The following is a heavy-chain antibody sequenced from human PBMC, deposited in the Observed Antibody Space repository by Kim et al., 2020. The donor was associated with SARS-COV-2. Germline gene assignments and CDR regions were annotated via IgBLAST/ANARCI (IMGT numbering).Heavy chain of an antibody. CDR2: T. D-gene: IGHD5-12*01. CDR3: ARGYSGYMLDY. J-gene: IGHJ4*02. Sequence: TNHSPSFQGNVTISADKSISTAYLQWSSLKASDTAMYYCARGYSGYMLDYWGQGTLVTVSS. V-gene: IGHV5-10-1*01.